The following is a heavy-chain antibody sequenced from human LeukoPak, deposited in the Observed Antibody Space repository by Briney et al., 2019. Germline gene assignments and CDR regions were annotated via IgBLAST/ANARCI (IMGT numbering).Heavy chain of an antibody. CDR2: ISSSGSTI. V-gene: IGHV3-48*03. CDR3: ASFNLWFGEWFDY. CDR1: GFTFSSYE. D-gene: IGHD3-10*01. J-gene: IGHJ4*02. Sequence: GGSLRLSCAASGFTFSSYEMNWVRQAPGKGLEWVSYISSSGSTIYYADSVKGRFTISRDNAKNSLYLQMNSLRAEDTAVYYCASFNLWFGEWFDYWGQGTLVTVSS.